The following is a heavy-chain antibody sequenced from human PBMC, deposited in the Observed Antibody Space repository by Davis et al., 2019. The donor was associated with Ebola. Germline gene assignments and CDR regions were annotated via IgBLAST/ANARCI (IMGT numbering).Heavy chain of an antibody. CDR1: GYTFTSYW. D-gene: IGHD3-16*02. Sequence: KVSCKASGYTFTSYWISWVRQTPGKGLEWMGRIDPSDSYSNYSPSFQGHVTISSDKSISTAYLQWSSLKASDTAMYYCARPGLNFIPDYWGQGTLVTVSS. J-gene: IGHJ4*02. V-gene: IGHV5-10-1*01. CDR3: ARPGLNFIPDY. CDR2: IDPSDSYS.